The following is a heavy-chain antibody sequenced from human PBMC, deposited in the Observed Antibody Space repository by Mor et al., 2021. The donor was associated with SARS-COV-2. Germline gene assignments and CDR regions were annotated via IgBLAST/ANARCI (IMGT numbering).Heavy chain of an antibody. J-gene: IGHJ4*01. Sequence: YRGSNKYYADSVKGRFTISRDNSKNTLYLQMNSLRAEDTAVYYCARASSSYYFDYWG. CDR3: ARASSSYYFDY. CDR2: YRGSNK. V-gene: IGHV3-30*01. D-gene: IGHD6-6*01.